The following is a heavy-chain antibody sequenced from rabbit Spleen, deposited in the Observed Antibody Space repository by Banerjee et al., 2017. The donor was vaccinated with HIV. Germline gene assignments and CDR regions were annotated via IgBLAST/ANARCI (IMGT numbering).Heavy chain of an antibody. CDR3: GRMYHDDFYFNL. V-gene: IGHV1S45*01. CDR1: GFSFSSGYD. CDR2: IYSGSVNN. D-gene: IGHD2-1*01. Sequence: QEQLEESGGDLVKPGASLTLTCTASGFSFSSGYDMCWVRQAPGKGLEWIACIYSGSVNNYYASWATGRFTISKTSSTTVTLQMTSLTAADTATYFCGRMYHDDFYFNLWGPGTLVTVS. J-gene: IGHJ4*01.